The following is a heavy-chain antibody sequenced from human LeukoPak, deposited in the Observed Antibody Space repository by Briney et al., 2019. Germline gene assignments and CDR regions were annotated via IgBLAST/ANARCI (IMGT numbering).Heavy chain of an antibody. CDR1: GGTFSSYA. V-gene: IGHV1-69*13. D-gene: IGHD3-10*01. CDR3: ARELVRGLDWFDP. J-gene: IGHJ5*02. CDR2: IIPIFGTA. Sequence: SVKVSCKASGGTFSSYAISWVRQAPGQGLEWMGGIIPIFGTANYAQKFQGRVTITADESTSTAYMELSSMRSEDTAVYYCARELVRGLDWFDPWGQGTLVTVSS.